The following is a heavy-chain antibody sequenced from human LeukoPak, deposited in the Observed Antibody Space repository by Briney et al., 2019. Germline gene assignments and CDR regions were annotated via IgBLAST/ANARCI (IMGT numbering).Heavy chain of an antibody. D-gene: IGHD3-22*01. CDR2: ITTSGATT. CDR3: AIMHGYYDGSGYWVQ. CDR1: GFTFSSYG. Sequence: PGGSLRLSCAASGFTFSSYGMSWVRQAPGKGLEWVSFITTSGATTSYADSVKGRFTLSRNNPRNTLYMQMNSLRDEDTALYYCAIMHGYYDGSGYWVQWGQGTLVTVSS. J-gene: IGHJ4*02. V-gene: IGHV3-23*01.